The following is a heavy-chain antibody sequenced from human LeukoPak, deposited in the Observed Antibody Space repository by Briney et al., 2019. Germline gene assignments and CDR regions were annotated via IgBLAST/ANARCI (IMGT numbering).Heavy chain of an antibody. CDR3: ARAWLDYYYYGMDV. Sequence: SETLSLTCTVSGGSISSYYWSWIRQPPGKGLEWIGYIYYSGSTNYNPSLKSRVTISVDTSKNQFSLKLSSVTAADTAVYYCARAWLDYYYYGMDVWGQGTTVTVSS. CDR1: GGSISSYY. V-gene: IGHV4-59*01. D-gene: IGHD3-22*01. CDR2: IYYSGST. J-gene: IGHJ6*02.